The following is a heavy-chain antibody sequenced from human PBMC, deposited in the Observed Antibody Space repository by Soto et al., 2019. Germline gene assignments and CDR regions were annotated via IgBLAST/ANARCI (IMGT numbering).Heavy chain of an antibody. D-gene: IGHD4-4*01. V-gene: IGHV3-33*01. Sequence: GGSLRLSCAASGFTFSSYYMHWVRQAPGKGLEWVAVIWYDGSNKYYADSVKGRFTISRDNSKNTLYLQMNSLRAEDTAVYYCARDFLSSNHVPGNYYYMDVWGKGTTVTVSS. CDR3: ARDFLSSNHVPGNYYYMDV. J-gene: IGHJ6*03. CDR2: IWYDGSNK. CDR1: GFTFSSYY.